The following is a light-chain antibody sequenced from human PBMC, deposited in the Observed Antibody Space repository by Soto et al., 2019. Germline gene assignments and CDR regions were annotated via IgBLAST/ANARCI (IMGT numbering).Light chain of an antibody. CDR1: QSVLYSSNNKNY. Sequence: DIVMTQSPDSLAVSLGESATINCKSSQSVLYSSNNKNYVAWYQQKPGQPPKLLFYWASTRESGVPDRFSGSGSGTDFTLTISSLQAEDVAVFYCQQYYSTPWTFGQGTKVEIK. CDR3: QQYYSTPWT. CDR2: WAS. J-gene: IGKJ1*01. V-gene: IGKV4-1*01.